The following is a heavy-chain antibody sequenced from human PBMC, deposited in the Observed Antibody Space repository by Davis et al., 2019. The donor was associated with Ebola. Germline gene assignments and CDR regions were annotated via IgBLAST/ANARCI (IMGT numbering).Heavy chain of an antibody. J-gene: IGHJ4*02. CDR3: ARGNMRYYDILTGYREFDY. CDR1: GYTFTSYD. Sequence: ASVKVSCKASGYTFTSYDINWVRQAPGQGLEWMGWMNPNSGNTGYAQKFQGRVTMTRNTSISTAYMELSSLRSEDTAVYYCARGNMRYYDILTGYREFDYWGQGTLVTVSS. D-gene: IGHD3-9*01. V-gene: IGHV1-8*01. CDR2: MNPNSGNT.